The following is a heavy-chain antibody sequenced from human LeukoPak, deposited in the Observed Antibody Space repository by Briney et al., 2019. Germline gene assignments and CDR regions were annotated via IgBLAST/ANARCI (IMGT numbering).Heavy chain of an antibody. J-gene: IGHJ4*02. CDR1: GFTFSSYA. D-gene: IGHD2-15*01. Sequence: GGSLRLSCAASGFTFSSYAMSWVRQAPGKGLEWVSSISSSSSYIYYADSVKGRFTISRDNAKNSLYLQMNSLRAEDTAVYYCARETIVDLFDYWGQGTLVTVSS. CDR3: ARETIVDLFDY. CDR2: ISSSSSYI. V-gene: IGHV3-21*01.